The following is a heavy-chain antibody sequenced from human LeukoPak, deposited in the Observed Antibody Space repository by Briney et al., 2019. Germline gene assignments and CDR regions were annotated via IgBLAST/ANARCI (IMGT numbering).Heavy chain of an antibody. CDR1: GFTFSSYA. V-gene: IGHV3-23*01. D-gene: IGHD2-15*01. CDR3: AKESDVVVVAVTFYYFDY. J-gene: IGHJ4*02. Sequence: GGSLRLSCAASGFTFSSYAMSWVRQAPGKGLEWVSAISGSGGSTYYADSVKGRFTISRDNSKNTLYQQMNSLRAEDTAVYYCAKESDVVVVAVTFYYFDYWGQGTLVTVSS. CDR2: ISGSGGST.